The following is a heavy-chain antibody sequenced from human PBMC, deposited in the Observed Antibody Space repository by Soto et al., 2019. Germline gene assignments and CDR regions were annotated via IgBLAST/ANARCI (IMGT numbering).Heavy chain of an antibody. CDR1: ALTYSSPA. CDR3: ARGGVDVVATSAFDY. J-gene: IGHJ4*02. CDR2: IKPILGTP. V-gene: IGHV1-69*13. D-gene: IGHD5-12*01. Sequence: GASVKVSCKAYALTYSSPAISWVRQAPGGGPEWMGGIKPILGTPDYAPKFQGRVTITADESTSTVYMDLGRLRSEDTVMYYCARGGVDVVATSAFDYWGQGTLVTVSS.